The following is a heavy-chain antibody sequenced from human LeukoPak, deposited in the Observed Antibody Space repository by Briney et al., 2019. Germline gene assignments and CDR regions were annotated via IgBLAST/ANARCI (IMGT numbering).Heavy chain of an antibody. Sequence: ASVKVSCKASGYTFTSYDINWVRQAPGQGLEWMGWMNPNSGNTDYAQKFQGRVTITRNTSISTAYMELSSLRSEDTAVYYCARGYDSSGYYYFDYWGQGTLVTVSS. V-gene: IGHV1-8*03. J-gene: IGHJ4*02. CDR2: MNPNSGNT. CDR3: ARGYDSSGYYYFDY. D-gene: IGHD3-22*01. CDR1: GYTFTSYD.